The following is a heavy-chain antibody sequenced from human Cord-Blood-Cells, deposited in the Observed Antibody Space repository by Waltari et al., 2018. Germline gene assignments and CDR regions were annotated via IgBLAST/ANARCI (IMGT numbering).Heavy chain of an antibody. J-gene: IGHJ5*02. V-gene: IGHV1-69*06. CDR3: ARGTAARLGSWFDP. CDR2: IIPFFGTA. CDR1: GGTFSSYA. Sequence: QVQLVQSGAAVKKPGSSVKVSGKASGGTFSSYAISWVRQAPGQGLEWMGGIIPFFGTANYAQKFQGRVTITADKSTSTAYMELSSLRSEDTAVYYCARGTAARLGSWFDPWGQGTLVTVSS. D-gene: IGHD6-6*01.